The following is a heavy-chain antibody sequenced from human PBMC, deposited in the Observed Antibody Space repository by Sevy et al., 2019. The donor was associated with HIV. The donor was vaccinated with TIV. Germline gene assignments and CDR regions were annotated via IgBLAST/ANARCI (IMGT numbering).Heavy chain of an antibody. J-gene: IGHJ3*02. CDR1: GFTVSSNY. CDR2: IYSGGST. CDR3: ARGPTVVTPKSAFDI. D-gene: IGHD4-17*01. V-gene: IGHV3-53*01. Sequence: GGSLRLSCAASGFTVSSNYMSWVRQAPGKGLEWVSVIYSGGSTYYADSVKGRFTISRDNSKNRLYLQMNSLRAEDTAVYYCARGPTVVTPKSAFDIWGQGTMVTVSS.